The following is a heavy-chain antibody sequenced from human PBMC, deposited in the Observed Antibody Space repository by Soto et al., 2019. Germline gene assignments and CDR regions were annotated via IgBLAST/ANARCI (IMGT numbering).Heavy chain of an antibody. CDR3: ASGSSSNVFDY. CDR2: ISSTGSAI. CDR1: GFTFTNFC. J-gene: IGHJ4*02. V-gene: IGHV3-11*04. D-gene: IGHD6-6*01. Sequence: GGSLRLSCAASGFTFTNFCMSWIRQSPGKGPEWVSHISSTGSAINYADSVKGRFTISRDNPKNTLYLQMNSLRVEDTAIYYCASGSSSNVFDYWGQGTLVTVSS.